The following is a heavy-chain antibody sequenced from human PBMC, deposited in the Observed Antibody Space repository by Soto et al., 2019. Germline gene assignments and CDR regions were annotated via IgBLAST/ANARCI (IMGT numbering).Heavy chain of an antibody. CDR1: GYTFTSYG. V-gene: IGHV1-18*01. D-gene: IGHD3-10*01. CDR2: ISAYNGNT. Sequence: QVQLVQSGAAVKKPGASVKVSCKASGYTFTSYGISWVRQAPGQGLEWMGWISAYNGNTNYAQKLQGRVTMTTDTATGTAYMELRSLRSDDTAVYYCACITIKQMDFDYWGQGTLVTVSS. J-gene: IGHJ4*02. CDR3: ACITIKQMDFDY.